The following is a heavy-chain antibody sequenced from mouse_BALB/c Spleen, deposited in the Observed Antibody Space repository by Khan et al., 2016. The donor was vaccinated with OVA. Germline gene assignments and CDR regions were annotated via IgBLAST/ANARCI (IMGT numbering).Heavy chain of an antibody. J-gene: IGHJ3*01. V-gene: IGHV1S137*01. D-gene: IGHD2-2*01. CDR3: TRKHGNDGFAY. CDR1: GYTFTDYA. Sequence: VQLQESGPELVRPGVSVKISCKGSGYTFTDYAMHWVKQSHAKSLEGIGVISTHYGNVDSNQKFKGKATITVDKYSNTAYMELARSTSEDPAIYYSTRKHGNDGFAYWGQGTLVTVSA. CDR2: ISTHYGNV.